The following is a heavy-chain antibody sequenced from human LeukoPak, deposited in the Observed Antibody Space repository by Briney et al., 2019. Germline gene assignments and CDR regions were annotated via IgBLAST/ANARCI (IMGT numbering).Heavy chain of an antibody. CDR2: INPNSGGT. J-gene: IGHJ6*02. V-gene: IGHV1-2*02. D-gene: IGHD2-21*02. CDR3: ARDSDLVVVTGYYYGMDV. CDR1: GYTFTGYY. Sequence: GASVKVSCKASGYTFTGYYMHWVRQAPGQGLEWMGWINPNSGGTNYAQKFQGRVTMPSDTSISTAYMALSRLRSDDTAVYYCARDSDLVVVTGYYYGMDVWGQGTTVTVSS.